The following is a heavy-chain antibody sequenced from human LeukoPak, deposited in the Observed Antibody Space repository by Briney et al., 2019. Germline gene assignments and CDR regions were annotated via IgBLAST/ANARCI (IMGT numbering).Heavy chain of an antibody. V-gene: IGHV1-69*05. Sequence: ASVKVSCKASGGTFSSYAISWVRQAPGQGLEWMGGIIPIFGTANYAQKFQGRVTITTDESTSTAYMELSSLRSEDTAVYYCARIVETLLGYAFDIWGQGTMVTVSS. CDR1: GGTFSSYA. CDR3: ARIVETLLGYAFDI. J-gene: IGHJ3*02. CDR2: IIPIFGTA. D-gene: IGHD3-22*01.